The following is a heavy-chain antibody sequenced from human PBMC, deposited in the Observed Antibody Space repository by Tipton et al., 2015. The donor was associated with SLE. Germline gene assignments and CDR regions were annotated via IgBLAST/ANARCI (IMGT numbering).Heavy chain of an antibody. J-gene: IGHJ6*02. CDR1: GDSFSSGISS. D-gene: IGHD2-21*02. Sequence: TLSLTCTVSGDSFSSGISSWGWIRQPPGKGLEWIGYIYYSGTTHYNPALKSRVTMSVDTSKTQFSLKLGSLTAADTAVYYCARVVTVGAAHYYDIDVWGQGTLVAVS. V-gene: IGHV4-61*01. CDR2: IYYSGTT. CDR3: ARVVTVGAAHYYDIDV.